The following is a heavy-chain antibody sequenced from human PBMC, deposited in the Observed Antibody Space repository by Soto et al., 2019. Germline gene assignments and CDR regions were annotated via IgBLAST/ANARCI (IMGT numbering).Heavy chain of an antibody. V-gene: IGHV3-21*01. D-gene: IGHD3-3*01. CDR2: ITSSGSYI. Sequence: PGGSLRLSCAASGFTFSSYSMNWVRQAPGKGLEWVSSITSSGSYIYYSDSVKGHFTISRDNAENSLYLQMNSLRDEDTAVYYCARVGAEWHPNCYDSWGQGTLVTIST. CDR3: ARVGAEWHPNCYDS. J-gene: IGHJ4*02. CDR1: GFTFSSYS.